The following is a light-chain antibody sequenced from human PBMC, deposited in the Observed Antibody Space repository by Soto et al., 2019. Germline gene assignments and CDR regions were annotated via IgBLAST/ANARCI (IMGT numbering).Light chain of an antibody. V-gene: IGKV4-1*01. Sequence: DILMTQSPDSLAVSLGQKATINCKFSQSVLYSSNNKNYLAWYQQKPGQPPKXXXYWASTRESGVPDRFSGSGSGTDCTLTISSLKDEDVPVYYCQQYYSTTWTFGQGTKVDIK. CDR3: QQYYSTTWT. CDR1: QSVLYSSNNKNY. CDR2: WAS. J-gene: IGKJ1*01.